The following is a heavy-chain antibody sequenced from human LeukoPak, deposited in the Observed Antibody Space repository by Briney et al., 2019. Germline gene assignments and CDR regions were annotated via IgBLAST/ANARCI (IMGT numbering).Heavy chain of an antibody. V-gene: IGHV3-15*01. CDR1: GFTISNAW. Sequence: PGGALRLSCAASGFTISNAWMSWVRQAPGKGLEWGGRIKSKTDGGTTDYAAPVKGRSTISRDDSKNTLYLQMNSLKTEDTAVYYCTTVGSAFGELSDGMDVWGKGTTVTVSS. CDR3: TTVGSAFGELSDGMDV. D-gene: IGHD3-10*01. J-gene: IGHJ6*04. CDR2: IKSKTDGGTT.